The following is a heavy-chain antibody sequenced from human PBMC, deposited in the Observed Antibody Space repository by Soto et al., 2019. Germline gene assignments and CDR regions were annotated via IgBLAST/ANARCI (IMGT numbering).Heavy chain of an antibody. J-gene: IGHJ4*01. CDR2: ISKSYYT. CDR1: GFAFNNYG. V-gene: IGHV3-21*01. CDR3: AREDSIIIPAVSDF. Sequence: PGGSLRLSCTVSGFAFNNYGINWVRQAPGKGLEWVSSISKSYYTYYSDSVKGRFAISRDNAKSSVSLQMNTLRVEDTAVYYCAREDSIIIPAVSDFWGHGTLVTGSS. D-gene: IGHD2-2*01.